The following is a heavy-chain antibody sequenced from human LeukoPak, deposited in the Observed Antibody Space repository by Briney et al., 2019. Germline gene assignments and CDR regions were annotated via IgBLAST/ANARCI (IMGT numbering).Heavy chain of an antibody. V-gene: IGHV4-59*01. CDR3: ARVDCSGGSCTSNYYYGMDV. Sequence: SETLSLTYTVSGGSISHYYWNWIRQPPGKGLEWIGYIYYSGSTNYNPSLKSRVIISVDTSKNQFSLKLSSVTAADTAVYYCARVDCSGGSCTSNYYYGMDVWGQGTTVTVSS. D-gene: IGHD2-15*01. CDR2: IYYSGST. CDR1: GGSISHYY. J-gene: IGHJ6*02.